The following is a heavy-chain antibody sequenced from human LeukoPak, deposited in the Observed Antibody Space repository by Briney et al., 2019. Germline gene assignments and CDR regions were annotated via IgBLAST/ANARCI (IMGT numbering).Heavy chain of an antibody. J-gene: IGHJ3*02. CDR1: GGSISSYY. CDR2: IYYSGST. D-gene: IGHD1-26*01. V-gene: IGHV4-59*01. CDR3: ARESRVGAFVFDAFDI. Sequence: SETLSLTCTVSGGSISSYYWSWIRQPPGKGLEWIGYIYYSGSTNYNPSLKSRVTISVDTSKNQFSLKLSSVTAADTAVYYCARESRVGAFVFDAFDIWGQRTMVTVSS.